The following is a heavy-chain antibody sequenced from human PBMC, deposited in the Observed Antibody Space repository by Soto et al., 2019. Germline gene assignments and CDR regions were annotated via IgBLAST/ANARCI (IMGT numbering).Heavy chain of an antibody. D-gene: IGHD1-1*01. CDR3: AKEADWNGAYFLDY. Sequence: EVQLLESGGGLVQPGGSLRLSCAASGFTFSTYAMSWVRQAPGKGLEWVSAIRGSGGSTYHADSVKGRFTISRDNSKSTLYLQMNSLRAEDTAVYYGAKEADWNGAYFLDYWGQGTLVTVSS. CDR1: GFTFSTYA. V-gene: IGHV3-23*01. J-gene: IGHJ4*02. CDR2: IRGSGGST.